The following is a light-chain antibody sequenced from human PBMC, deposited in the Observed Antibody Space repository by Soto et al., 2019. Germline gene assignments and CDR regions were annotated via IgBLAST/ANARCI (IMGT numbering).Light chain of an antibody. V-gene: IGKV1-5*01. CDR2: DAS. CDR1: QSFSHY. J-gene: IGKJ1*01. Sequence: DIQMTQSPSTLSASVGDRVTITCRASQSFSHYLAWYQQKPGQAPRLLIYDASNLESGVPSRFSGSGSGREFTLTISCLQPDDFATYYCQQYNAYRTFGQGTKVDIK. CDR3: QQYNAYRT.